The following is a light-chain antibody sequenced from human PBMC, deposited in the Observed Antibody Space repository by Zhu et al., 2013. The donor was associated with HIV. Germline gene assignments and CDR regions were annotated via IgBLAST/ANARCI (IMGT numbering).Light chain of an antibody. Sequence: QSALTQPASVSGSPGQTITISCTGTSSHIGSYKFVSWYQQHPGQVPKVMIYEATKRPSGISNRFSGFQSDSAASLTISRLQAEDEADYYCCLFLDSDIVEFGGGTKLTVL. J-gene: IGLJ2*01. CDR1: SSHIGSYKF. CDR2: EAT. V-gene: IGLV2-23*01. CDR3: CLFLDSDIVE.